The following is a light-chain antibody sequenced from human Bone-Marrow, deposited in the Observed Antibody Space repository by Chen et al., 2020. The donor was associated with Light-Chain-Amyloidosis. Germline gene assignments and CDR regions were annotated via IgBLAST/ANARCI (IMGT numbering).Light chain of an antibody. Sequence: QSALTPPASVSGSPGQSITISCTGTSSDVDGDNHVSWYQQHPDTAHRLMIYQVTNRPSWVPDRFSGSKADNTASLTISGLQTEDEADYFCRSYTITNTLVFGSGTRVTVL. CDR2: QVT. V-gene: IGLV2-14*01. CDR1: SSDVDGDNH. CDR3: RSYTITNTLV. J-gene: IGLJ1*01.